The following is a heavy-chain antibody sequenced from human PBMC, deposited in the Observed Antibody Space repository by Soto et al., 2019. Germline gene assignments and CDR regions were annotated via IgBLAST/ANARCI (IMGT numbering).Heavy chain of an antibody. D-gene: IGHD3-16*01. CDR3: DSWGHIAPVSPTEFDH. V-gene: IGHV3-74*01. CDR1: GFTYSTYW. J-gene: IGHJ4*02. Sequence: PGGSLRLSCAASGFTYSTYWMNWVRQTPGKGLMWVSRISPDGSNRGYADSVEGRFTVSRDNAKNTLYLQMHSLRAEETAMYYCDSWGHIAPVSPTEFDHWGEGTLVTVSS. CDR2: ISPDGSNR.